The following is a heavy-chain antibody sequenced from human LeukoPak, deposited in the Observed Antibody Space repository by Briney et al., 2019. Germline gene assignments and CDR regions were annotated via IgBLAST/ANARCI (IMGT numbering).Heavy chain of an antibody. V-gene: IGHV4-59*01. CDR1: GGSFSNYY. J-gene: IGHJ2*01. CDR3: ARARYFDL. Sequence: SETPSLTCTVSGGSFSNYYWSWIRQSPGKGLEWIGYISDSGSTNYNPSLKSRVTILLDMSKNQFSLKLSSVTAADTAVYYCARARYFDLWGRGTLVTVSS. CDR2: ISDSGST.